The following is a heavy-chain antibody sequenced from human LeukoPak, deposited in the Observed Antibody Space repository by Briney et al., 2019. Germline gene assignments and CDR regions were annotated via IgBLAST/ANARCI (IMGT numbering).Heavy chain of an antibody. V-gene: IGHV4-59*11. CDR1: GGSIGSHY. Sequence: SETLSLTCTVSGGSIGSHYWSWIRQPSGEGLEWIGYIYYSGTTSYNPSLKSRVTISVDTSKNQFSLKLSSVTAADTAVYYCARDYYDSRGEAFDIWGLGTMVTVSS. CDR3: ARDYYDSRGEAFDI. D-gene: IGHD3-22*01. J-gene: IGHJ3*02. CDR2: IYYSGTT.